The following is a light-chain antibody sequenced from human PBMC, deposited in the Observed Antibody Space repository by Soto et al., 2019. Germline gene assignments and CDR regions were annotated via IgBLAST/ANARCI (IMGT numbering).Light chain of an antibody. V-gene: IGKV3-20*01. CDR2: AAS. J-gene: IGKJ1*01. CDR1: QSVSNNY. CDR3: KQYGSSGT. Sequence: VLTQSPGTLSVSPGDSATLSCRASQSVSNNYLAWYQQKPGQAPRLLIYAASNRATGIQDRFSGSGSGTEFTLTISRLEPEDFAVYYCKQYGSSGTCGQGTKVDIK.